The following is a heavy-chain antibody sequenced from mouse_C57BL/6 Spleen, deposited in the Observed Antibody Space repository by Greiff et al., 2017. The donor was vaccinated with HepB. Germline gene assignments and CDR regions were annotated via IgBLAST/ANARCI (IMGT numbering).Heavy chain of an antibody. V-gene: IGHV1-80*01. Sequence: QVQLQQSGAELVKPGASVKISCKASGYAFSSYWMNWVKQRPGKGLEWIGQIYPGDGDTNYNGKFKGKATLTADKSSSTAYMQLSSLTSEDSAVYFCARLFITTVVATSDYAMDYWGQGTSVTVSS. CDR1: GYAFSSYW. CDR3: ARLFITTVVATSDYAMDY. D-gene: IGHD1-1*01. J-gene: IGHJ4*01. CDR2: IYPGDGDT.